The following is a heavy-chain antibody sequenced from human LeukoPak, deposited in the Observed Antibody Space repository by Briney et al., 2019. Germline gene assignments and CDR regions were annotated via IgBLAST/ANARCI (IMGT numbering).Heavy chain of an antibody. V-gene: IGHV3-66*01. J-gene: IGHJ4*02. CDR2: IYSGDTT. CDR3: ASILRSSSGYYFDY. D-gene: IGHD3-10*01. Sequence: GGSLRLFCAASGFTVSTNYMSWVSQAPGKGLEWVSVIYSGDTTFYAASVRGKFTISRDNSKNPLYLQMNSLKAEDTAVYYCASILRSSSGYYFDYWGQGTLVTVSS. CDR1: GFTVSTNY.